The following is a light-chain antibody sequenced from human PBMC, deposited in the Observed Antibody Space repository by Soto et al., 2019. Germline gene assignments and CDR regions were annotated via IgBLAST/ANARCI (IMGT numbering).Light chain of an antibody. CDR3: QQRGNRPPWT. V-gene: IGKV3D-15*01. Sequence: EIVMTQSPATLSVSPGETATLSCRASQSVSSNLAWYQQKPGQAPRLLTYGASSRAPGLPGRFSGGGSGTDFTLTISSLEPEDVAVYYCQQRGNRPPWTFGQGSKVDVK. J-gene: IGKJ1*01. CDR2: GAS. CDR1: QSVSSN.